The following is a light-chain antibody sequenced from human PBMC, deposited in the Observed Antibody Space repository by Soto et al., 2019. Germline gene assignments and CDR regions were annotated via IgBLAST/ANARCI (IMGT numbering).Light chain of an antibody. CDR1: SSDVGNYKY. CDR2: EVS. J-gene: IGLJ2*01. V-gene: IGLV2-14*01. Sequence: QSALTQPASVSGSPGQSITISCTGTSSDVGNYKYVSWYQQHPGKAPKLMIYEVSNRPSGVSNRFSGSKSGNTASLTISGLQAEDETDYYCFSYTSRQILIFGGGTKVTVL. CDR3: FSYTSRQILI.